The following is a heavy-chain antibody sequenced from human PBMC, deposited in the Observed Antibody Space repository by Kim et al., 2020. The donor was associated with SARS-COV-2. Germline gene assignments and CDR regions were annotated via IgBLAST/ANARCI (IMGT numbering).Heavy chain of an antibody. CDR1: GYRFTSYW. D-gene: IGHD3-9*01. Sequence: GESLKISCKGSGYRFTSYWIGWVRQMPGKGLECMGIIYPGDSDTRYSPSFQGQVTISADKSISTAYLQWSSLKASDSAMYYCARQVYDNGAARLENWGQGTLVTVSS. CDR2: IYPGDSDT. V-gene: IGHV5-51*01. CDR3: ARQVYDNGAARLEN. J-gene: IGHJ4*02.